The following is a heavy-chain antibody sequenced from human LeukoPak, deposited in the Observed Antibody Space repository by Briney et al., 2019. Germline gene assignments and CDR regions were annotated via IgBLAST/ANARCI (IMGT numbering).Heavy chain of an antibody. CDR1: GGSLSGYY. V-gene: IGHV4-34*01. CDR3: ARVRCCEGSGLIWFDP. CDR2: INYSGST. D-gene: IGHD6-19*01. J-gene: IGHJ5*02. Sequence: SETLSLTCAVSGGSLSGYYWSWIRQPPGKGLEWIGEINYSGSTNYNPSLKSRVTLSVDTSKNQFSLKLSSVTAADTAVYYCARVRCCEGSGLIWFDPWGQGTLVTVSS.